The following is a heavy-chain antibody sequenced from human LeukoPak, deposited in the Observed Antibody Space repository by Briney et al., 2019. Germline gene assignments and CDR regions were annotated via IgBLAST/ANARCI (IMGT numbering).Heavy chain of an antibody. V-gene: IGHV5-51*01. Sequence: GESLKISCQASGYSFTNYWIGWVRQMPGKGLEWMAIIFPGDSGVRYNLSFRGQVTISADKSINTAYLQWSSLRASDTAMYYCARRPSYYFDFWGQGILVTVSS. D-gene: IGHD2-2*01. J-gene: IGHJ4*02. CDR1: GYSFTNYW. CDR3: ARRPSYYFDF. CDR2: IFPGDSGV.